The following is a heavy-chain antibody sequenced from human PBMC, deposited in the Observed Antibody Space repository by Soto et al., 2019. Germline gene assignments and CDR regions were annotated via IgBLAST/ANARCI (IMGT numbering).Heavy chain of an antibody. CDR2: ILPILGIA. V-gene: IGHV1-69*02. J-gene: IGHJ2*01. CDR1: GGTFSSYT. D-gene: IGHD5-12*01. CDR3: ASAGREYSGYDYKGHFDL. Sequence: QVQLVQSGAEVKKPGSSVKVSCKASGGTFSSYTISWVRQAPGQGLEWMGRILPILGIANYAQKFQGRVTITADKSTSTAYMELSSLRSEDTAVYYCASAGREYSGYDYKGHFDLWGRGTLVTVSS.